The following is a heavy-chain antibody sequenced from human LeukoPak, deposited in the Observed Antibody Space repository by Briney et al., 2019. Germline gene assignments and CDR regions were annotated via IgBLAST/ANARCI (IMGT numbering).Heavy chain of an antibody. Sequence: SGGSLRLSCAASGFTFSSYAMSWVRQAPGKGLEWVSAISGSGGSTYYADSVKGRFTISRDNSKNTLYLQMNSLRAEDTAVYYCAKSATILVVTAIFDYWGQGTLVTVSS. D-gene: IGHD2-21*02. J-gene: IGHJ4*02. CDR1: GFTFSSYA. V-gene: IGHV3-23*01. CDR3: AKSATILVVTAIFDY. CDR2: ISGSGGST.